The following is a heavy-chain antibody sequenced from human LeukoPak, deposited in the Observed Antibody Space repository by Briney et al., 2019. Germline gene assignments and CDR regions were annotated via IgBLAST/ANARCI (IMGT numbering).Heavy chain of an antibody. CDR2: INHSGST. CDR3: ARKLRDAPFDY. V-gene: IGHV4-34*01. CDR1: GASIRSYY. Sequence: SETLSLTCTVSGASIRSYYWSWIRQPPGKGLEWIGEINHSGSTNYNPSLKSRVTISVDTSKNQFSLKLSSVTAADTAVYYCARKLRDAPFDYWGQGTLVTVSS. D-gene: IGHD4-17*01. J-gene: IGHJ4*02.